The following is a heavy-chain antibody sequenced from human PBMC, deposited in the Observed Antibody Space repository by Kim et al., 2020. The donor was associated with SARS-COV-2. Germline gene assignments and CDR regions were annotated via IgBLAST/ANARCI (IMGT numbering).Heavy chain of an antibody. Sequence: TGYAQKFQGRVTMTRNTSISTAYMELSSLRSEDTAVYYCMFGASSGPFDYWGQGTLVTVSS. J-gene: IGHJ4*02. CDR2: T. V-gene: IGHV1-8*01. D-gene: IGHD6-19*01. CDR3: MFGASSGPFDY.